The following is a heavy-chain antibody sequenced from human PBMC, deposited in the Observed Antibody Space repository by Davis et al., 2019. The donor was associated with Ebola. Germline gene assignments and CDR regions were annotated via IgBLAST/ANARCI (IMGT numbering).Heavy chain of an antibody. CDR3: ARDMHMASILGDYVFDY. D-gene: IGHD4-17*01. J-gene: IGHJ4*02. V-gene: IGHV3-48*03. CDR1: GFTFSSYE. CDR2: ISSSGSTI. Sequence: GESLKISCAASGFTFSSYEMNWVRQAPGKGLEWVSYISSSGSTIYYADSVKGRFTISRDNAKNSLYLQMNSLRAEDTAVYYCARDMHMASILGDYVFDYWGQGTLVTVSS.